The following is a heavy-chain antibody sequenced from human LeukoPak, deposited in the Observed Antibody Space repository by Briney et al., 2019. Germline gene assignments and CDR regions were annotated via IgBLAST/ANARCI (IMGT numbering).Heavy chain of an antibody. CDR3: ARGGGIGSNWFDP. CDR1: GGSISSYY. V-gene: IGHV4-59*01. D-gene: IGHD1-14*01. J-gene: IGHJ5*02. Sequence: PSETLSLTCTVSGGSISSYYWSWIRQPPGKGLEWIGYICYSGSTNYNPSLKSRVTISVDTSKNQFSLKLSSVTAADTAVYYCARGGGIGSNWFDPWGQGTLVTVSS. CDR2: ICYSGST.